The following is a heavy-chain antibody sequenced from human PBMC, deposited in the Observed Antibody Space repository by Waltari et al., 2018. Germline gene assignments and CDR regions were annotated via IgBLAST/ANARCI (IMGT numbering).Heavy chain of an antibody. CDR2: MNPNSGNT. Sequence: QVQLVQSGAEVKKPGASVKVSCKASGYTFTSYDINWVRQATGQGLEWMGWMNPNSGNTGYAQKFQGRVTMTRNTSISTAYMELSSLRSEDTAVYYCAREHQSFDFWSPSSVSGMDVWGQGTTVTVSS. CDR3: AREHQSFDFWSPSSVSGMDV. V-gene: IGHV1-8*01. CDR1: GYTFTSYD. J-gene: IGHJ6*02. D-gene: IGHD3-3*01.